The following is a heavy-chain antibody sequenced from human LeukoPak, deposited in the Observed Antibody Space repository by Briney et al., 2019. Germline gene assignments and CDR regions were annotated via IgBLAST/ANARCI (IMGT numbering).Heavy chain of an antibody. CDR2: VYYTGST. D-gene: IGHD2-15*01. Sequence: PSETLSLTCTVSGGSVSRVSLYWAWLRQSPGKGLEWIGYVYYTGSTNYNPSLKSRVSISIDTSKNQFSLKLNSVTAADTAVYYCARGGPSWWYGFDTWGQGTMVTVSS. CDR1: GGSVSRVSLY. CDR3: ARGGPSWWYGFDT. V-gene: IGHV4-61*01. J-gene: IGHJ3*02.